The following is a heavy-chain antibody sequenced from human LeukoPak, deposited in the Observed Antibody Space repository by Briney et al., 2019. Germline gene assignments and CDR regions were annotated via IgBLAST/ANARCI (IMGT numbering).Heavy chain of an antibody. Sequence: SETLSLTCTVSGGSISSSSYYWGWIRQPPGKGLEWIGSIYYSGSTYYNPSLKSRVTISLDPSKSQFSLKLTSLTAADTAVYYCARQSGFYYGSGRDRYNWFDPWGQGTLVTVSS. CDR1: GGSISSSSYY. CDR2: IYYSGST. J-gene: IGHJ5*02. D-gene: IGHD3-10*01. CDR3: ARQSGFYYGSGRDRYNWFDP. V-gene: IGHV4-39*01.